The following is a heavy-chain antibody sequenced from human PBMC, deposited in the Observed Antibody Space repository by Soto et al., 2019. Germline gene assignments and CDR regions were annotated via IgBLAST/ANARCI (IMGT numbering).Heavy chain of an antibody. D-gene: IGHD4-4*01. V-gene: IGHV3-23*01. CDR3: AKDGVGWVTTVSYCDS. CDR1: GFTFSSFA. CDR2: ISVSGDTT. J-gene: IGHJ4*02. Sequence: EVQLLESGGGLVQSGGSLRLSCAASGFTFSSFAMNWVRQAPGKGLEWVSTISVSGDTTTYADSVKGRFTISRDNSMDTLYLQMNSLRAEDTALYFCAKDGVGWVTTVSYCDSWGQGTRVTVSS.